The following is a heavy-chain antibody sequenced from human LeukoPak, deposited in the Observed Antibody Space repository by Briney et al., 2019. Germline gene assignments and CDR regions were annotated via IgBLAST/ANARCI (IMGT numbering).Heavy chain of an antibody. J-gene: IGHJ3*02. CDR1: GGTFSSYA. CDR3: ASAYSETDAFDI. Sequence: SVKVSCKASGGTFSSYAISWVRQAPGQGLEWMGGIIPIFGTANYAQKFQGRVTITADESTSTAYMELSSLRSEDTAVYYCASAYSETDAFDIWGQGTMVTVSS. V-gene: IGHV1-69*13. D-gene: IGHD4-11*01. CDR2: IIPIFGTA.